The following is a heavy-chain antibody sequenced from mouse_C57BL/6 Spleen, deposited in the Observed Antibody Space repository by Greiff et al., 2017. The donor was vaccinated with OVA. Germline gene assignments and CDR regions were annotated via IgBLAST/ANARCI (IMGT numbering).Heavy chain of an antibody. D-gene: IGHD2-3*01. CDR2: FYPGSGSI. Sequence: VQLQQSVAELVKPGASVKLSFQASCYTFTEYSIHLVKQRSGPVLAWIGWFYPGSGSIKYNEKFKDKATLTADKSSSTVYMELSRLTSEDSAVYFCARHGGYSGYYAMDYWGQGTSVTVSS. CDR3: ARHGGYSGYYAMDY. V-gene: IGHV1-62-2*01. CDR1: CYTFTEYS. J-gene: IGHJ4*01.